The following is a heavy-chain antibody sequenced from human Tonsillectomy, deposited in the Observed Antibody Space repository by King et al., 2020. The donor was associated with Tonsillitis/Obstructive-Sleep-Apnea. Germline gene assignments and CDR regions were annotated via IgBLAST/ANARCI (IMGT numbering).Heavy chain of an antibody. J-gene: IGHJ5*02. CDR3: AKEPTMVRGVRSNWFDP. CDR2: ISWNSGSI. V-gene: IGHV3-9*01. CDR1: GFTFGDYA. Sequence: VQLVESGGGLVQPGRSLRLSCAASGFTFGDYAMHWVRQAPGKGLEWVSGISWNSGSIDYADSVKGRFTISRDNAKNSLFLQMNSLRAEDTALYYCAKEPTMVRGVRSNWFDPWGQGTLVPVSS. D-gene: IGHD3-10*01.